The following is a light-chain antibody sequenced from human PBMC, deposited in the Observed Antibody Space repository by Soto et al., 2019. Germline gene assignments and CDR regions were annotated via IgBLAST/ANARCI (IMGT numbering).Light chain of an antibody. CDR2: DVN. CDR3: NSYAGGLVL. V-gene: IGLV2-11*01. CDR1: NNDVGLYNY. Sequence: QSVLTQPRSVSGSPGQSVTISCTGTNNDVGLYNYVSWYQQQLGKAPKLLIYDVNKRPSGVPPRFSGSKSANTASLTISGLQAADEADYYCNSYAGGLVLFGGGTKVTVL. J-gene: IGLJ2*01.